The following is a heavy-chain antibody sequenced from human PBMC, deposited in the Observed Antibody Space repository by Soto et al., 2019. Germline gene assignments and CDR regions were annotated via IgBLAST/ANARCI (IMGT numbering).Heavy chain of an antibody. CDR3: ARVYCSGGSCYRSDD. CDR1: GYTFTSYG. D-gene: IGHD2-15*01. J-gene: IGHJ4*02. CDR2: ISAYNGNT. V-gene: IGHV1-18*01. Sequence: GASVKVSCKASGYTFTSYGISWVRQAPGQGLEWMGWISAYNGNTNYAQKLQGRVTMTTDTSTSTAYMELRSLRSDDTAVYYCARVYCSGGSCYRSDDWGQGTLVTVSS.